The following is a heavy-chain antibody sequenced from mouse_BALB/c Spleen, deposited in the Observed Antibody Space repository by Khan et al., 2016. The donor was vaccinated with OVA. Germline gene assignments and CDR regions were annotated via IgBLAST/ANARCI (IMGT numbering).Heavy chain of an antibody. J-gene: IGHJ3*01. CDR3: AREGDDGGLAY. CDR2: ISNRGATT. CDR1: GFTFSDYY. V-gene: IGHV5-12*02. Sequence: EVELVESGGGLVQPGGSLKLSCATSGFTFSDYYMYWVRQTPEKRLEWVAYISNRGATTYYPDTLRGRFTISRDNAKNTLYLQMSRLKSEDTAIYYCAREGDDGGLAYGGQGTLVTVSA. D-gene: IGHD2-3*01.